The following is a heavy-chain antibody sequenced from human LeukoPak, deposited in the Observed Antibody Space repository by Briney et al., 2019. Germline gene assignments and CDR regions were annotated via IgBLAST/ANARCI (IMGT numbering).Heavy chain of an antibody. CDR2: INPSGST. D-gene: IGHD3-22*01. V-gene: IGHV4-34*01. CDR3: ARGRHDITMIVVVMTSVSYYLDA. CDR1: SGSFSGYH. Sequence: SETLSLTCAVYSGSFSGYHWTWIRHSPGEGLEWIGDINPSGSTSYNTSLKSRLTISVDTSKEQFSLKLGSFTAGDTAVYYCARGRHDITMIVVVMTSVSYYLDAWGKGTTVTVS. J-gene: IGHJ6*03.